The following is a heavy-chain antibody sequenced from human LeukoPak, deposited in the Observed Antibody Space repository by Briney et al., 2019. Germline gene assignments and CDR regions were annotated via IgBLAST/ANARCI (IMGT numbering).Heavy chain of an antibody. J-gene: IGHJ4*02. V-gene: IGHV3-21*01. Sequence: GGSLRLSCAASGFTFSSYSMNWVRQAPGKGLEWVSSISSISYIYYADSVKGRFTISRDAAKNSLYLQMNSLRAEDTAVYYCARDQYGDYALDYWGQGTLVTVSS. CDR2: ISSISYI. D-gene: IGHD4-17*01. CDR1: GFTFSSYS. CDR3: ARDQYGDYALDY.